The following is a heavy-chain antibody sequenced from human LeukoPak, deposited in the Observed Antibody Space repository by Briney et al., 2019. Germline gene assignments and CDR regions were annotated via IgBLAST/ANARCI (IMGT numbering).Heavy chain of an antibody. Sequence: ASVKVSCKASGYTFTSYGINWVRQAPGQGLEWMGWISAYNGNTNYAQKLQGRVTMTTDTSTSTAYMELRSLRSDDTAVYYCARDADVLLWFGELSHFDYWGQGTLVTVSS. CDR2: ISAYNGNT. D-gene: IGHD3-10*01. J-gene: IGHJ4*02. V-gene: IGHV1-18*01. CDR1: GYTFTSYG. CDR3: ARDADVLLWFGELSHFDY.